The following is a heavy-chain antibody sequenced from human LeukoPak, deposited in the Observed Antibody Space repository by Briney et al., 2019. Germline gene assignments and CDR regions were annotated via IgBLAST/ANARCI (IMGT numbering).Heavy chain of an antibody. CDR2: IYYSGST. V-gene: IGHV4-31*03. Sequence: SETLSLTCTVSGGSISSGCYYWSWIRQHPGKGLEWIGYIYYSGSTYYNPSLKSRVTISVDTSKNQFSLKLSSVTAADTAVYYCARVPSSGYYPLFDYWGQGTLVTVSS. CDR3: ARVPSSGYYPLFDY. D-gene: IGHD3-22*01. CDR1: GGSISSGCYY. J-gene: IGHJ4*02.